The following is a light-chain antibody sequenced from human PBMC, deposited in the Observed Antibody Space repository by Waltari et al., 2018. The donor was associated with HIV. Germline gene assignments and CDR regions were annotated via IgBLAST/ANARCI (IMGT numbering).Light chain of an antibody. Sequence: QSALTQPASVSGSPGQSIPISCTGTSSDVGGYNYVSWYQQHPGKAPKLMIYEVSNRPSGVANRFSGAKSGNTASLTISGLQAEDEADYYCSSYTSSKTRVFGGGTKLTVL. J-gene: IGLJ2*01. V-gene: IGLV2-14*01. CDR3: SSYTSSKTRV. CDR2: EVS. CDR1: SSDVGGYNY.